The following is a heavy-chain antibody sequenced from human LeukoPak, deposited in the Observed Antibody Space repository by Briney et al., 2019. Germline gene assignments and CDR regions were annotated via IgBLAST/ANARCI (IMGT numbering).Heavy chain of an antibody. CDR2: ISGSGGST. J-gene: IGHJ4*02. CDR3: AKDRTYYYDSGGYYSDY. CDR1: GFTFSSYA. D-gene: IGHD3-22*01. Sequence: PGGSLRLSCAASGFTFSSYAMTWVRQAPGRGLEWVSAISGSGGSTYYADSVKGRFTISRDQSKNTLFLQMNSLRAVDTAVYYCAKDRTYYYDSGGYYSDYWGQGTLVTVSS. V-gene: IGHV3-23*01.